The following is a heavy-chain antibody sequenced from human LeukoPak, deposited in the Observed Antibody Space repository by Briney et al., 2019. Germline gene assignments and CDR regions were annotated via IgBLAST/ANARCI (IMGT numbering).Heavy chain of an antibody. V-gene: IGHV4-4*07. CDR2: FYTSGTK. J-gene: IGHJ6*02. Sequence: PSETLSLTCTVSGGSISSYYRSWIRQPAGKGLEWIGRFYTSGTKNYNPSLKSRVTMSVDTSKNQFSLKVRSVTAADTAVYYCARDFRGGYDSSGFPNYYYGMDVWGQGTTVTVSS. CDR3: ARDFRGGYDSSGFPNYYYGMDV. CDR1: GGSISSYY. D-gene: IGHD3-22*01.